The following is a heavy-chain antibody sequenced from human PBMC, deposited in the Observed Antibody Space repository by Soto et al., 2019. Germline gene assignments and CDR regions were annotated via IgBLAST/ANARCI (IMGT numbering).Heavy chain of an antibody. CDR1: GGSFSGYY. CDR3: ARESHDILTGPPWVWYFDL. Sequence: QVQLQQWGAGPVRPLETLSLTCGVSGGSFSGYYWAWIRQSPGKGLEWIGEINDRGSINYNPSLKSRVSISVDTSKNHFSLTLRSVSAADTAVYYCARESHDILTGPPWVWYFDLWGRCTLVTVSS. V-gene: IGHV4-34*01. J-gene: IGHJ2*01. CDR2: INDRGSI. D-gene: IGHD3-9*01.